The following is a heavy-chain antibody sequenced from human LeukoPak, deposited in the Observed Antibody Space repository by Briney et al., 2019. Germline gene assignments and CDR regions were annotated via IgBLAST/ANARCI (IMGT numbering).Heavy chain of an antibody. V-gene: IGHV3-7*01. D-gene: IGHD3-3*01. CDR2: IKLDGNEK. Sequence: QTGGSLRLSCTASGFSFSRYWLSWVRQAPGKGLEWVANIKLDGNEKYYVDSVKGRFTISRDNAKNSLYLQMNSLRAEDTAIYYCARDLGGGWFDPWGQGTLVTVSS. J-gene: IGHJ5*02. CDR3: ARDLGGGWFDP. CDR1: GFSFSRYW.